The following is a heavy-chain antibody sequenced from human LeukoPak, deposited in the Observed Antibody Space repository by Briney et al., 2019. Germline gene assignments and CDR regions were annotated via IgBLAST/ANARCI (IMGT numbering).Heavy chain of an antibody. V-gene: IGHV3-21*01. D-gene: IGHD6-13*01. CDR3: AREISGPLAAAGGYYYYYMDV. Sequence: GGSLRLSCAASGFTVSSNYMSWVRQAPGKGLEWVSSISSSSSYIYYADSVKGRFTISRDNAKNSLYLQMNSLRAEDTAVYYCAREISGPLAAAGGYYYYYMDVWGKGTTVTISS. J-gene: IGHJ6*03. CDR1: GFTVSSNY. CDR2: ISSSSSYI.